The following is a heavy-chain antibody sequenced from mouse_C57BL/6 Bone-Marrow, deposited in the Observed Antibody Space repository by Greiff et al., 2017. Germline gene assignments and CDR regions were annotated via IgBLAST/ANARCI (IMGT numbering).Heavy chain of an antibody. CDR2: ISSGGSYT. CDR3: ARQKGRSYYGSSSYYFDY. CDR1: GFTFSSYG. D-gene: IGHD1-1*01. J-gene: IGHJ2*01. V-gene: IGHV5-6*01. Sequence: EVMLVESGVDLVKPGGSLKLSCAASGFTFSSYGMSWVRQTPDKRLEWVATISSGGSYTYYPDSVKGRFTISRDNAKNTLYLQMSSLKSEDTAMYYCARQKGRSYYGSSSYYFDYWGQGTTLTVSS.